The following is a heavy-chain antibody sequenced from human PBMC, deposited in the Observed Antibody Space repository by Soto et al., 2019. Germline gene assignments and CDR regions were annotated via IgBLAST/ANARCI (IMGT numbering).Heavy chain of an antibody. J-gene: IGHJ6*02. CDR2: IYYSGST. V-gene: IGHV4-39*01. CDR1: GVSIRSSSYY. CDR3: ARSYPPSSGLPPYYYYNGMDV. D-gene: IGHD3-22*01. Sequence: QLQLQESRPGLVKPSDTLSLTCTVSGVSIRSSSYYWGWIRQPPGKGLEWIGSIYYSGSTYYNPSLNIRVTISVDTSKNQFSLELSSVAAADTAVYYCARSYPPSSGLPPYYYYNGMDVWGQGTTVIVSS.